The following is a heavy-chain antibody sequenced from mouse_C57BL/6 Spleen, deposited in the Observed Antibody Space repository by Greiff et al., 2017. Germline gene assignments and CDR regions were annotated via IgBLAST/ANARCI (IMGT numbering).Heavy chain of an antibody. D-gene: IGHD1-1*01. J-gene: IGHJ1*03. CDR1: GFTFSSYG. V-gene: IGHV5-6*01. CDR3: ARGGSTWYFEV. CDR2: ISSGGSYT. Sequence: EVQGVESGGDLVKPGGSLKLSCAASGFTFSSYGMSWVRQTPDKRLEWVATISSGGSYTYYPDSVKGRFTISKDNAKNTLYLRMSSLKSEATALCYSARGGSTWYFEVWGTGTTVTVSS.